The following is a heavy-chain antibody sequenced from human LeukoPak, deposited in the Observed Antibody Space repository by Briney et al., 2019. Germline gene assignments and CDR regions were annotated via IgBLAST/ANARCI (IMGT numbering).Heavy chain of an antibody. CDR1: GGSINTYY. J-gene: IGHJ6*02. V-gene: IGHV4-59*01. Sequence: SGTLSLTCTVSGGSINTYYWSWIRQPPGKGLEWIGYNQVSGSTHYTPSLKSRVTISVDTSNNQFSLRLSSVTAADTAVYYCARSLGATRYNLKYYFFYGLDVWGQGTTVTVSS. D-gene: IGHD1-26*01. CDR2: NQVSGST. CDR3: ARSLGATRYNLKYYFFYGLDV.